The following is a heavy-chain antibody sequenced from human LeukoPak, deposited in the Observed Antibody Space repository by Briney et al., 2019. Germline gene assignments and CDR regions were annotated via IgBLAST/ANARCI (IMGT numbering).Heavy chain of an antibody. Sequence: ASVKVSCKASGGTFSSYAISWVRQAPGQGLEWMGGIIPIFGTAHYAQKFQGRVTTTADESTSTAYMELSSLRSEDTAVYYCARGGLYYDSSGYYLNYFDYWGQGTLVTVSS. CDR3: ARGGLYYDSSGYYLNYFDY. D-gene: IGHD3-22*01. CDR2: IIPIFGTA. V-gene: IGHV1-69*13. J-gene: IGHJ4*02. CDR1: GGTFSSYA.